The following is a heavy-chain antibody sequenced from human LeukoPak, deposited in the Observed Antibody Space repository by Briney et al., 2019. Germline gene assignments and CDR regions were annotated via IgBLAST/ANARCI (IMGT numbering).Heavy chain of an antibody. V-gene: IGHV4-61*02. CDR3: ARGGYYDILTGAAFDI. J-gene: IGHJ3*02. CDR2: TYTSGST. CDR1: GGSISSGSYY. Sequence: PSQTLSLTXTVSGGSISSGSYYLSWLRQPAGKGLEWIGRTYTSGSTNYNPSLKVRVTISVDTSKNQFSLKLSSVTAADTAVYYCARGGYYDILTGAAFDIWGQGTMVTVSS. D-gene: IGHD3-9*01.